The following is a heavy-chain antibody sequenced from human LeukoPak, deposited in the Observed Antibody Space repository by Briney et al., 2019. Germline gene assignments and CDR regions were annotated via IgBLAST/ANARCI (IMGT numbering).Heavy chain of an antibody. D-gene: IGHD3-22*01. Sequence: SETLSLTCTVSGGSISSGDYYWSWIRQPPGKGLEWIGYIYYSGSTYYNPSLKSRFTISVDTSKNQFSLKLSSVTAADTAVYYCARGRSGYYLYYFDYWGQGTLVTVSS. J-gene: IGHJ4*02. CDR1: GGSISSGDYY. CDR3: ARGRSGYYLYYFDY. CDR2: IYYSGST. V-gene: IGHV4-30-4*01.